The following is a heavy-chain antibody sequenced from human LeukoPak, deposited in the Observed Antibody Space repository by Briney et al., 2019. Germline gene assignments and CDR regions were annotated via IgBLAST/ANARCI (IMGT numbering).Heavy chain of an antibody. CDR1: GDSFSSNSAA. J-gene: IGHJ4*02. D-gene: IGHD6-19*01. CDR3: ARDLYSSGWYRFDY. V-gene: IGHV6-1*01. Sequence: SQTLSLTCAISGDSFSSNSAAWTWIRQSPSRGLEWLGRTYYRSKWYNDYAVSVKSRITINADTSKNQFSLQLNSVTPEDTAVYYCARDLYSSGWYRFDYWGQGTLVTVSS. CDR2: TYYRSKWYN.